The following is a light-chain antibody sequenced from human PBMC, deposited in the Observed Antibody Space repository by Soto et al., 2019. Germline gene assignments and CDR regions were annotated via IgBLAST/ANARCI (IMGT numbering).Light chain of an antibody. V-gene: IGKV3-11*01. CDR3: LQHYSYPNT. CDR1: QSVSSY. CDR2: DAS. Sequence: EIVLTQSPATLSLSPGERATLSCRASQSVSSYLAWYQQKPGQAPRLLIYDASNRATGIPARFSGSGSGTDFTLTISSLEPEDFAVYYCLQHYSYPNTFGQGTKLEI. J-gene: IGKJ2*01.